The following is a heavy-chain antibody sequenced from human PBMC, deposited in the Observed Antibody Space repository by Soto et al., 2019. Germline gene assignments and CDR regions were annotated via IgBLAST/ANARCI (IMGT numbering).Heavy chain of an antibody. V-gene: IGHV4-59*01. D-gene: IGHD6-13*01. Sequence: PSETLSLTCTVSGGSINSYYWSWIRQPPGKGLEWIGYIYYSGSTNYNPSLKSRVTISIDTSKNQFSLNLSSVTAADTAVYYCAGQLDLYNRFDPWGQGTLVTVSS. J-gene: IGHJ5*02. CDR1: GGSINSYY. CDR2: IYYSGST. CDR3: AGQLDLYNRFDP.